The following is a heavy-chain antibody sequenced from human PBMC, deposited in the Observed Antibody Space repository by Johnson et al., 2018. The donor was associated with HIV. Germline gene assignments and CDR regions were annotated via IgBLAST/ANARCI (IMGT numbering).Heavy chain of an antibody. V-gene: IGHV3-20*04. J-gene: IGHJ3*02. Sequence: VQLVESGGGVVRPGGSLRLSCAASGFTFDDYGMSWVRQTPGKGLEWVSGINWNGGSPDYADSVKGRFTSSSDNSKNTLYLQMGSLRAEDMAGYYWARAGWANGAFDIWGQGTMVTVSS. D-gene: IGHD4/OR15-4a*01. CDR3: ARAGWANGAFDI. CDR1: GFTFDDYG. CDR2: INWNGGSP.